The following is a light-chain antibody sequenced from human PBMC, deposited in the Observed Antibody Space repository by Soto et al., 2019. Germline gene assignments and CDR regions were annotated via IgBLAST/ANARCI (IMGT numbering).Light chain of an antibody. V-gene: IGKV3-20*01. Sequence: EIVLTQSPGTLSLSPGDRATLSCSASQTVSSNFLAWYQQRPGQAPRLLIYGASSRATGIPDRFSGSGSGTDFTLTISSLQPEDFATYYCQQSYSTSITFGQGTRLEIK. CDR3: QQSYSTSIT. CDR2: GAS. CDR1: QTVSSNF. J-gene: IGKJ5*01.